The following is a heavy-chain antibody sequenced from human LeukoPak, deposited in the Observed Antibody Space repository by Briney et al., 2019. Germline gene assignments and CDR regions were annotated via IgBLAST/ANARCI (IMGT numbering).Heavy chain of an antibody. CDR1: GFTFSSYS. Sequence: GGSLRLSCAASGFTFSSYSMNWVRQAPGKGLEWVSSISSSSSYIYYADSVKGRFTISRDNAKNSLYLQMNSLRVEDTAVYYCACRPSSVYYYGIFDYWGQGTLVTVSS. CDR3: ACRPSSVYYYGIFDY. V-gene: IGHV3-21*01. D-gene: IGHD3-22*01. CDR2: ISSSSSYI. J-gene: IGHJ4*02.